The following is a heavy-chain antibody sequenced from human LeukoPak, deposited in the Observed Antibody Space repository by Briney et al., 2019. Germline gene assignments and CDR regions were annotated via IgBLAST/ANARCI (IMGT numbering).Heavy chain of an antibody. CDR2: INHSGST. V-gene: IGHV4-34*01. Sequence: SETLSLTCAVYGGSFSGYYWSWIRQPPGKGLEWIGEINHSGSTNYNPSLKSRVTISVDTSKNQFSLKLSSVTAADTAVYYCARAGYCGSTSCYRDYWGQGILVTVSS. J-gene: IGHJ4*02. CDR1: GGSFSGYY. D-gene: IGHD2-2*02. CDR3: ARAGYCGSTSCYRDY.